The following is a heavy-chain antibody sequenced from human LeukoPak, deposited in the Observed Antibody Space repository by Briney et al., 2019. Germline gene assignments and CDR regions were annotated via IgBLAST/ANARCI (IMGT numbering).Heavy chain of an antibody. D-gene: IGHD1-26*01. CDR2: ISSSGSGGNT. CDR3: AKDRTVGASYWYFDL. J-gene: IGHJ2*01. CDR1: GVTLSNYA. V-gene: IGHV3-23*01. Sequence: GGSLRLSCVASGVTLSNYAMSWARQAPGKGRECVSGISSSGSGGNTYYADSVKGRFTISRDSSRNTLFLHMNTLRAEDTAIYYCAKDRTVGASYWYFDLWGRGTLVTVSS.